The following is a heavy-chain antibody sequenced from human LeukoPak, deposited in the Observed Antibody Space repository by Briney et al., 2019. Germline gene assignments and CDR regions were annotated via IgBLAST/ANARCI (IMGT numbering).Heavy chain of an antibody. CDR3: ARDQERGAFDI. CDR2: INSDGSTT. CDR1: GFTFSSYW. D-gene: IGHD1-1*01. Sequence: GGSLRLSCAASGFTFSSYWMHWVRQVPGKGQVWVSGINSDGSTTSYADSVKGRFTISRDNTKNTLYLQMNSLRDEDTAVYYCARDQERGAFDIWGQGTMVTVSS. V-gene: IGHV3-74*01. J-gene: IGHJ3*02.